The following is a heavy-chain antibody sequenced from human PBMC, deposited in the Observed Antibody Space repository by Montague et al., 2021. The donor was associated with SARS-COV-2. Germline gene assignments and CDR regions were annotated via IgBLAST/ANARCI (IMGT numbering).Heavy chain of an antibody. V-gene: IGHV4-4*02. CDR2: IYHSGST. CDR1: GGSISSINW. Sequence: SETLSLTCVVSGGSISSINWWSWVRQPPGKGLEWIGEIYHSGSTNYNPPLKSRVIISVDKSTNQFSLKLRSVIAAATAEYYCARTGYSSGWHSFDYWGQGTLVTVSS. CDR3: ARTGYSSGWHSFDY. D-gene: IGHD6-19*01. J-gene: IGHJ4*02.